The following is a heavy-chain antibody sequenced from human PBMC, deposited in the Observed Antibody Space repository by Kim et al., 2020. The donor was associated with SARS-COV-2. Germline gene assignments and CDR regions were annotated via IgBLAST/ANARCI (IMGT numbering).Heavy chain of an antibody. D-gene: IGHD2-2*01. V-gene: IGHV4-34*01. Sequence: SETLSLTCAVYGGSFSGYYWSWIRQPPGKGLEWIGEINHSGSTNYNPSLKSRVTISVDTSKNQFSLKLSSVTAADTAVYYCARVAVPAARHIGFDYWGQG. J-gene: IGHJ4*02. CDR1: GGSFSGYY. CDR3: ARVAVPAARHIGFDY. CDR2: INHSGST.